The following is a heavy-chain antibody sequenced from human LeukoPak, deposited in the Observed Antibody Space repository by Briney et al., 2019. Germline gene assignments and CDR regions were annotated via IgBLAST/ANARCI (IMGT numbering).Heavy chain of an antibody. CDR2: ISAYNGNT. D-gene: IGHD2-2*01. V-gene: IGHV1-18*01. CDR1: GYTFTSYG. Sequence: ASVKVSCKASGYTFTSYGISWVRQAPGQGLEWMGWISAYNGNTNYAQKLQGRVTMTTDTSTSTAYMELRRLISDDTAVYYCARDYCSSSSCYLDYWGQGTLVTVSS. J-gene: IGHJ4*02. CDR3: ARDYCSSSSCYLDY.